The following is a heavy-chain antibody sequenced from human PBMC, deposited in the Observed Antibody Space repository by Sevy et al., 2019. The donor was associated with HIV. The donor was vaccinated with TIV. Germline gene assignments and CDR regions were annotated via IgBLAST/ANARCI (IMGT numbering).Heavy chain of an antibody. V-gene: IGHV1-2*06. D-gene: IGHD2-2*01. CDR2: INPNSGGT. J-gene: IGHJ4*02. CDR3: ARVDFGGYCSSTSCYPASFDY. CDR1: GYTFTGYY. Sequence: ASVKVSCKASGYTFTGYYMHWVRQAPGQGLEWMGRINPNSGGTNYAQKFQGRVTMTRDTSISTAYMELSRLGSDDTAVYYCARVDFGGYCSSTSCYPASFDYWGQGTLVTVSS.